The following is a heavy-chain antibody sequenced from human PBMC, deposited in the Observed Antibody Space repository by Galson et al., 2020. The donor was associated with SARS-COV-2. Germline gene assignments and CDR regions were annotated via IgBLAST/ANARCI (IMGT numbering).Heavy chain of an antibody. Sequence: GGSLRLPCAASGFTFSSYEINWVRQAPGKGLAWVSYISSSGSTIYYADSVKGRFTISRDNAKNSLYLQMNSLRAEDTAVYYCARDRTYCSSTSCYSILFDYWGQGTLVTVSS. CDR3: ARDRTYCSSTSCYSILFDY. CDR2: ISSSGSTI. V-gene: IGHV3-48*03. J-gene: IGHJ4*02. CDR1: GFTFSSYE. D-gene: IGHD2-2*01.